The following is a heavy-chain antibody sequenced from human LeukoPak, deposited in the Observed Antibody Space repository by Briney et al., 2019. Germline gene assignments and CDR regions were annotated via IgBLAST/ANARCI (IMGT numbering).Heavy chain of an antibody. CDR3: ARANWGLENWFDP. Sequence: GASVKVPCKASGYTFTDYYIHWVRQAPGQGLEWMGWIFPKGGGTQYAQKFQGRVTMTRDTSINTVYMEVSGLTSDDTAVYYCARANWGLENWFDPWGQGALVTVSS. V-gene: IGHV1-2*02. CDR1: GYTFTDYY. CDR2: IFPKGGGT. J-gene: IGHJ5*02. D-gene: IGHD7-27*01.